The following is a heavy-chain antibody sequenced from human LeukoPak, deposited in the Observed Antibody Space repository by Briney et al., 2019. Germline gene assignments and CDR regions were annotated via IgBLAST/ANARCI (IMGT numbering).Heavy chain of an antibody. D-gene: IGHD2-21*02. J-gene: IGHJ4*02. CDR3: ARDNCGGDCYPSD. CDR2: IIPIFGTT. V-gene: IGHV1-69*13. CDR1: VGTFSSYA. Sequence: GASVTVSCKASVGTFSSYAISWVRQAPGQGLEWMGGIIPIFGTTNYAQKFQGRVTITADESTSTAYMELSSLRSEDTAVYYCARDNCGGDCYPSDWGQGTLVTVSS.